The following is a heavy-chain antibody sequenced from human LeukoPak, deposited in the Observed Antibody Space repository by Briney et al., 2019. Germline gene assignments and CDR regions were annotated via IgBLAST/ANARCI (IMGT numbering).Heavy chain of an antibody. V-gene: IGHV3-66*01. Sequence: GGSLRLSCAASGFTVSSNYVSWVRQAPGKGLEWVSVIYAAGSTYYADSVKGRFTISRDNSKNTVYLQMNSLRAEDTAVYYCVRGGAGATKDDAFDIWGQGTMVTVSS. D-gene: IGHD1-1*01. CDR1: GFTVSSNY. J-gene: IGHJ3*02. CDR3: VRGGAGATKDDAFDI. CDR2: IYAAGST.